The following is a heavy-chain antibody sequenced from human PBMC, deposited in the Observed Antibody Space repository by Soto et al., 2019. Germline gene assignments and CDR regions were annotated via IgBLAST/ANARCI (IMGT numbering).Heavy chain of an antibody. CDR2: IYWDDDK. CDR1: GFSLSTTGVG. CDR3: VQSRCGGDCLQSYSSHSYYGLDV. Sequence: QITLKESGPTLVKPTQTLTLTCSFSGFSLSTTGVGVGWIRQPPGKALEWLALIYWDDDKRYNPSLNSRLTITKDNPKNQVVLAMTNMDPVDTATYYCVQSRCGGDCLQSYSSHSYYGLDVWGQGTTVTVSS. V-gene: IGHV2-5*02. D-gene: IGHD2-21*02. J-gene: IGHJ6*02.